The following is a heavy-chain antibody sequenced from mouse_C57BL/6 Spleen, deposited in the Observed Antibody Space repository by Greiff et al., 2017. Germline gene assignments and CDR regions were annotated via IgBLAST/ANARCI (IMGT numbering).Heavy chain of an antibody. J-gene: IGHJ1*03. CDR2: ISSGGDYI. V-gene: IGHV5-9-1*02. D-gene: IGHD2-3*01. CDR3: TRYDGYFSYWYFDV. CDR1: GFTFSSYA. Sequence: EVMLVESGEGLVKPGGSLKLSCAASGFTFSSYAMSWVRQTPEKRLEWVAYISSGGDYIYYADTVKGRFTISRDNARNTLYLQMRSLKSEDTAMYYCTRYDGYFSYWYFDVWGTGTTVTVSS.